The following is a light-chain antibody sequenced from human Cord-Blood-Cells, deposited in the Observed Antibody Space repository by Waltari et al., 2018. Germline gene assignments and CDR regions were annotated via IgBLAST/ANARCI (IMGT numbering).Light chain of an antibody. CDR2: DAS. Sequence: EIVLTQSPATLSLSPGERATLSCGASQSVSSNYLGWYQQNPGLAPRLLSYDASSRATCIPDRFSGSGSGTDFTLTISRLEPEDFAVYYCQQYGSSPRTFGQGTKVEIK. V-gene: IGKV3D-20*01. J-gene: IGKJ1*01. CDR1: QSVSSNY. CDR3: QQYGSSPRT.